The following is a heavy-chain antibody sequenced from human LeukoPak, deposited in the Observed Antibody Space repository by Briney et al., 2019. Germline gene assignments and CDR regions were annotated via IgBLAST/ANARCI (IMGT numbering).Heavy chain of an antibody. D-gene: IGHD2-8*01. V-gene: IGHV3-74*01. CDR1: GFTFSDTW. CDR2: IRSDGSDT. Sequence: PGGSLRLSCAASGFTFSDTWMHWVRQAPGEGLVWVSRIRSDGSDTRYAESVKGRFTISRDNAKNTLYLQMNSLRAEDTALYYCARAPGVRYYYYMDVWGKGTTVTVSS. J-gene: IGHJ6*03. CDR3: ARAPGVRYYYYMDV.